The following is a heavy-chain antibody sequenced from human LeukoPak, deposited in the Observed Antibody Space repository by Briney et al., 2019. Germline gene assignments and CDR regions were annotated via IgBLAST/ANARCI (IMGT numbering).Heavy chain of an antibody. V-gene: IGHV3-53*01. CDR3: ARGRPAFPTVYYYDSSGYYDPLDY. Sequence: GGSLRLSCASSGFIVSSNYMIWVRQAPGKGREWASVMYTGVTTYYADSVKGRFTISRDNSKNTLYLQMNSLRAEDTAVYYCARGRPAFPTVYYYDSSGYYDPLDYWGQGTLVTVSS. CDR1: GFIVSSNY. CDR2: MYTGVTT. J-gene: IGHJ4*02. D-gene: IGHD3-22*01.